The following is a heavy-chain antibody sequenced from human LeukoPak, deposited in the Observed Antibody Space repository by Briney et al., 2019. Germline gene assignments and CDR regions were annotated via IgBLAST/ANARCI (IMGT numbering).Heavy chain of an antibody. V-gene: IGHV1-69*02. J-gene: IGHJ3*02. CDR2: IIPILGIA. CDR3: ARPYSSGLKSAFDI. D-gene: IGHD6-19*01. CDR1: GYTLTELS. Sequence: GASVKVSCKVSGYTLTELSMHWVRQAPGQGLEWMGRIIPILGIANYAQKFQGRVTITADKSTSTAYMELSSLRSEDTAVYYCARPYSSGLKSAFDIWGQGTMVTVSS.